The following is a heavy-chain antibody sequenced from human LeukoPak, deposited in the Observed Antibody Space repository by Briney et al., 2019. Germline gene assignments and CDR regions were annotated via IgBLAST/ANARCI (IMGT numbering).Heavy chain of an antibody. Sequence: SETLSLTCAIYGGSFSGYYWSWFRQPPGKGLEWIGEVSHAGGASYNPSLKSRVTISEDTSKNQFSLNLSSVTAADTAVYYCARGPPPDFDRSGFYYNYWGQGTLVIVSS. CDR2: VSHAGGA. V-gene: IGHV4-34*01. CDR3: ARGPPPDFDRSGFYYNY. D-gene: IGHD3-22*01. J-gene: IGHJ4*02. CDR1: GGSFSGYY.